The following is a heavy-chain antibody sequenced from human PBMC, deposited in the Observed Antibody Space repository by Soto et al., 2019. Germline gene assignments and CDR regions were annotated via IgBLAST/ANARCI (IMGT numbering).Heavy chain of an antibody. J-gene: IGHJ5*02. CDR2: IYYSGSA. V-gene: IGHV4-39*01. D-gene: IGHD2-2*01. CDR3: ARLHCNSPNCVPLDP. CDR1: GGSISSVSYY. Sequence: SLTCSVSGGSISSVSYYWGWIRQPPGKGLEWIGSIYYSGSAYYSPSLKSQVTMSVDTSKNQLSLELRSVTAADTAVYYCARLHCNSPNCVPLDPWGQGILVTVSX.